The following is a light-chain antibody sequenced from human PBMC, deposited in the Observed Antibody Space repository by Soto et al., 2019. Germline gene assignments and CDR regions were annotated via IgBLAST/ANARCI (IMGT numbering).Light chain of an antibody. CDR1: SSNVGNNY. J-gene: IGLJ2*01. CDR2: DDN. Sequence: QSVLTQPPSVSAAPGQKVTISCSGGSSNVGNNYVSWYQHLPGTAPKLLIYDDNKRPSGIPDRFSASKSGTSATLGITGLQTGDEADYYCGTWDSSLSSVLFGGGTKLTVL. V-gene: IGLV1-51*01. CDR3: GTWDSSLSSVL.